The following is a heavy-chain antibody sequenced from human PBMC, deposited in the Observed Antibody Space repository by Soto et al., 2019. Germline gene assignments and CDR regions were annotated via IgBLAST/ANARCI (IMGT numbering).Heavy chain of an antibody. V-gene: IGHV4-59*01. CDR3: ARGNGESGWYTVVDY. J-gene: IGHJ4*02. CDR1: GGSISSYY. CDR2: IYYSGST. D-gene: IGHD6-19*01. Sequence: SETLSLTCTVSGGSISSYYWSWIRQPPGKGLEWIGYIYYSGSTNYNPSLKSRVTISVDTSKNQFSLKLSSVTAAGTAVYYCARGNGESGWYTVVDYWGQGTLVTVSS.